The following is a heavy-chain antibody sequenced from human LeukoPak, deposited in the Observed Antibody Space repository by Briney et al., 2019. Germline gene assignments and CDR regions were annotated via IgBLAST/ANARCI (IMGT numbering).Heavy chain of an antibody. CDR3: ARSGVSTSGSYCNFDY. Sequence: PGASVKVSRTASGYTFTSYYMHWVRQAPGQGLEWMGIINPSGGSTSYAQKFQGRVTMTRDTSTSTVYMELSSLRSEDTAVYYCARSGVSTSGSYCNFDYWGQGTLVTVSS. CDR2: INPSGGST. D-gene: IGHD3-10*01. J-gene: IGHJ4*02. CDR1: GYTFTSYY. V-gene: IGHV1-46*01.